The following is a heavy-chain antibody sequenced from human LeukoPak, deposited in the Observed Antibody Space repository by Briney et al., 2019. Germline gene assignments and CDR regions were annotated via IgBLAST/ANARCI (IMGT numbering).Heavy chain of an antibody. V-gene: IGHV4-39*01. D-gene: IGHD6-13*01. J-gene: IGHJ4*02. Sequence: SGTLSLTCTVSGGSISSSSYYWGWIRQPPGKGLEWIGSIYYSGSTYYNPSLKSRVTISVDTSKNQFSLKLSSVTAADTAVYYCARHPYSSSWYVFDYWGQGTLVTVSS. CDR2: IYYSGST. CDR3: ARHPYSSSWYVFDY. CDR1: GGSISSSSYY.